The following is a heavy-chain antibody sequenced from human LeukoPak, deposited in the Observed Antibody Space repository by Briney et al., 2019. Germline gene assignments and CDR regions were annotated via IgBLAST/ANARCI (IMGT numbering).Heavy chain of an antibody. CDR3: GRDIVGGGDDY. Sequence: GGSLRLSCAASGFTFDDYGMSWVRQAPGKGLEWVSGINWNSGSTGYANSVKGRFTISRDNARNSVSLQMNSLRAEDTAMYYCGRDIVGGGDDYWGQGTLVTVSS. D-gene: IGHD2-21*02. J-gene: IGHJ4*02. CDR2: INWNSGST. CDR1: GFTFDDYG. V-gene: IGHV3-20*04.